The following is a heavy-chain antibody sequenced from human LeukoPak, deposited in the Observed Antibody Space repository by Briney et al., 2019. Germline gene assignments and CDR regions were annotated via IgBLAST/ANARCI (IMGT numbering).Heavy chain of an antibody. D-gene: IGHD4-4*01. Sequence: SVKVSCKASGGTFSSYAISWVRQAPGQGLEWMGRIIPILGIANYAQKFQGRVTITADKSTSTAYMELSSLRSEDTAVYYCARDLDYSTKNDYWGQGTLVTVSS. V-gene: IGHV1-69*04. J-gene: IGHJ4*02. CDR2: IIPILGIA. CDR1: GGTFSSYA. CDR3: ARDLDYSTKNDY.